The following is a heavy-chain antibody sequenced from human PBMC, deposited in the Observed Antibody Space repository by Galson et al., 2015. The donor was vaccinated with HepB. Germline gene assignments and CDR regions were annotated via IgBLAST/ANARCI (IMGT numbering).Heavy chain of an antibody. J-gene: IGHJ4*02. V-gene: IGHV1-18*01. CDR3: AREGLRGYYDSTGYFPFDY. Sequence: SVKVSCKASGYFFTHFGINWVRQAPGQGLEWMGWISADNDNTKYAQKFQGRVTMTTDTSTSTAYVEVRSLRSDDTAVYYCAREGLRGYYDSTGYFPFDYWGQGSLVTVSS. CDR1: GYFFTHFG. D-gene: IGHD3-22*01. CDR2: ISADNDNT.